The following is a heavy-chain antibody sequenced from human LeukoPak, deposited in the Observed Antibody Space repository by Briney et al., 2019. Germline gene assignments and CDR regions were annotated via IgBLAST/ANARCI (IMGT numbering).Heavy chain of an antibody. J-gene: IGHJ4*02. CDR2: ISGSGGST. Sequence: GGSLRLSCAASGFTFSSYAMSWVRQAPGKGLEWVSAISGSGGSTYYADSVKGRFTISRDNSKNTLYLQMNSLRAEDTAVYYCTKPLRFLEWYYVPDYWGQGTLVTVSS. V-gene: IGHV3-23*01. CDR1: GFTFSSYA. CDR3: TKPLRFLEWYYVPDY. D-gene: IGHD3-3*01.